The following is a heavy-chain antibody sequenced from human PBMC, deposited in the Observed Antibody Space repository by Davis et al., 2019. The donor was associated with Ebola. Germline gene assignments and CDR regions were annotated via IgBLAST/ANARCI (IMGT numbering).Heavy chain of an antibody. Sequence: PGGSLRLSCAASGFTVRSTYMSWVRQAPGKGLEWVSVIYSGGTTRYADYADSVKGRFTISRDNSKNTLYLQMNSLRVEDTAVYYCAREHYVWGSFGGMDVWGQGTTVTVSS. D-gene: IGHD3-16*01. CDR1: GFTVRSTY. V-gene: IGHV3-66*01. J-gene: IGHJ6*02. CDR3: AREHYVWGSFGGMDV. CDR2: IYSGGTTRYA.